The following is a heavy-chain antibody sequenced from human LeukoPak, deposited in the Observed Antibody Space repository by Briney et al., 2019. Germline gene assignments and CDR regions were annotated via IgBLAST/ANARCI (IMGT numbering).Heavy chain of an antibody. CDR2: IYTSGST. J-gene: IGHJ5*02. Sequence: SETLSLTCTVSGGSISSGSYYWSWIRQPAGKGLEWIGRIYTSGSTNYNPSLKSRVTISVDTSKNQFSLKLSSVTAADTAVYYCARHPSARVWFDPWGQGTLVTVSS. CDR1: GGSISSGSYY. CDR3: ARHPSARVWFDP. V-gene: IGHV4-61*02.